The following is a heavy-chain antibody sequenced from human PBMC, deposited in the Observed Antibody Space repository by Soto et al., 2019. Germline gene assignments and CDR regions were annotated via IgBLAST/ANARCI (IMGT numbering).Heavy chain of an antibody. CDR3: AKDLSTRITIFGVVTYYFDY. CDR2: ISGSGGST. Sequence: PGGSLRLSCAASGFTFSSYAMSWVRQAPGKGLEWVSAISGSGGSTYYADSVKGRFTISRDNSKNTLYLQMKSLRAEDTAVYYCAKDLSTRITIFGVVTYYFDYWGQGTLVTVSS. CDR1: GFTFSSYA. V-gene: IGHV3-23*01. J-gene: IGHJ4*02. D-gene: IGHD3-3*01.